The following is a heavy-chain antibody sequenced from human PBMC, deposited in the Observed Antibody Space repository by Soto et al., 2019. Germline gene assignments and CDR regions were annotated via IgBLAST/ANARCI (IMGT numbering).Heavy chain of an antibody. CDR3: ARYYDILTASWTHNWFDP. V-gene: IGHV4-31*03. CDR2: IYYSGST. CDR1: GGSISSGGYY. Sequence: SSQTLSLTCTVSGGSISSGGYYWSWIRQHPGKGLEWIGYIYYSGSTYYNPSLKSRVTISVDTSKNQFSLKLSSVTAADTAVYYCARYYDILTASWTHNWFDPWGQGTLVTVSS. J-gene: IGHJ5*02. D-gene: IGHD3-9*01.